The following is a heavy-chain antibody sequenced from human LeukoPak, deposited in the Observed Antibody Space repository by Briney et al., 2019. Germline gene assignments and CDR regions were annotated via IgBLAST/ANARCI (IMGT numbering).Heavy chain of an antibody. Sequence: RGESLKISCEASEDTFNNYWIAWVRQVPGKGLEWVGIIFPGDSDTGYSPSLQGHVTISADKSVSTAYLQWGSLKASDSAMYYCVRDRNGRYAFDIWGLGTRVTVSS. CDR2: IFPGDSDT. J-gene: IGHJ3*02. V-gene: IGHV5-51*01. D-gene: IGHD1-14*01. CDR1: EDTFNNYW. CDR3: VRDRNGRYAFDI.